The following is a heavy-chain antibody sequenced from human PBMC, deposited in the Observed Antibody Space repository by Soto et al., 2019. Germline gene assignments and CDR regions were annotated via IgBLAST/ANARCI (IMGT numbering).Heavy chain of an antibody. D-gene: IGHD6-19*01. V-gene: IGHV4-39*01. Sequence: QLQLQESGPGLVKPSETLSLTCTVSGGSISSSSYYWGWIRQPPGKGLEWIGSIYYSGSTYYNPSLKSRVTISVDTSKNQFSLKLSSVTAADTAVYYCASNLAVAGHTSPNDYWGQGTPVTVSS. J-gene: IGHJ4*02. CDR3: ASNLAVAGHTSPNDY. CDR2: IYYSGST. CDR1: GGSISSSSYY.